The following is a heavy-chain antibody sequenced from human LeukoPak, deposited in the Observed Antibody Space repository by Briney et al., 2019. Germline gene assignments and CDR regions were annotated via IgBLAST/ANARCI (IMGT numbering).Heavy chain of an antibody. J-gene: IGHJ4*02. CDR2: INPNSGGT. CDR3: ARGGAYSGYYSGD. Sequence: GASVKVSCKASGGTFSSYAISWVRQAPGQGLEWMGWINPNSGGTNYAQKFQGRVTMTSDTSISTAYMELSRLRSDDTAVYYCARGGAYSGYYSGDWGQGTLVTVSS. V-gene: IGHV1-2*02. CDR1: GGTFSSYA. D-gene: IGHD3-22*01.